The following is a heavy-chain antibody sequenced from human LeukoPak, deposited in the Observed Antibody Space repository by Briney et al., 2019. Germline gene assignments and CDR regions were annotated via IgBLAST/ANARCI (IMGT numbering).Heavy chain of an antibody. V-gene: IGHV3-23*01. J-gene: IGHJ6*03. CDR2: ISGSGGST. D-gene: IGHD3-3*01. Sequence: PGGSLRLSCAASGFTFSRYAMSWVRQAPGKGLEWVSSISGSGGSTYYTGSVKGRFTISRDNSKNTLYLQMNSLRAEDTAVYYCAKDLRHYYYMDVWGKGTTVTVSS. CDR1: GFTFSRYA. CDR3: AKDLRHYYYMDV.